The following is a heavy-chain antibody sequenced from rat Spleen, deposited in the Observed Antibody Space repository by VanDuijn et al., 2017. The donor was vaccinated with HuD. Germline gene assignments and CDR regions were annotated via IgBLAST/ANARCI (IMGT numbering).Heavy chain of an antibody. Sequence: EVQLQESGPGLVKPSQSLSLTCSVTGYSITSNYWGWIRKFPGNKMEWMGYITYSGNTSHNPSLKSRISITRDTSKNQFFLQVNSVTTEDTATYYCTTSTTVLYWYFDFWGPGTMVTVSS. CDR1: GYSITSNY. V-gene: IGHV3-1*01. J-gene: IGHJ1*01. CDR3: TTSTTVLYWYFDF. CDR2: ITYSGNT. D-gene: IGHD1-1*01.